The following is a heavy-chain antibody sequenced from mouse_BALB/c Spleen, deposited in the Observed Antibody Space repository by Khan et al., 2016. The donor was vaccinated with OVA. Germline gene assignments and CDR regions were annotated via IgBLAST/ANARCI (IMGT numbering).Heavy chain of an antibody. Sequence: QVQLQQSGAELARPGASVKLSCKASGYTFTDYYINWVKQRTGQGLEWIGEISPGSGDTYYNERFKGKATLTADKSSSTAYMQLSSLTSEDSAVDFCARRNYFGYTFAYWGQGTLVTVSA. CDR3: ARRNYFGYTFAY. V-gene: IGHV1-77*01. J-gene: IGHJ3*01. D-gene: IGHD1-2*01. CDR2: ISPGSGDT. CDR1: GYTFTDYY.